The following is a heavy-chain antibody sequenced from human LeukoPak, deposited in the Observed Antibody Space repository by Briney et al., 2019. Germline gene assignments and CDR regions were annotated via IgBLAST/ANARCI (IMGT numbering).Heavy chain of an antibody. J-gene: IGHJ4*02. CDR2: ISNDGINK. D-gene: IGHD5-12*01. Sequence: PGGPLRLSCAASGFTFSYHNMHWVRQAPGKGLEWVALISNDGINKYYADSAKGRFTISRDNSKTTLYLQMDSLRAEETAVYYCARDGGYSYGHRIDYWGQGTLVTVSS. CDR1: GFTFSYHN. CDR3: ARDGGYSYGHRIDY. V-gene: IGHV3-30-3*01.